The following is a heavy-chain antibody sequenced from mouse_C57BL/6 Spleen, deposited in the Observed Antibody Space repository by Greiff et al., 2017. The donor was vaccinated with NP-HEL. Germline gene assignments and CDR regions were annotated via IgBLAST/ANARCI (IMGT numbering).Heavy chain of an antibody. J-gene: IGHJ2*01. CDR2: IDPSDSYT. CDR1: GYTFTSYW. D-gene: IGHD1-1*01. CDR3: ARYYYGSSYFDY. Sequence: QVQLQQSGAELVMPGASVKLSCKASGYTFTSYWMHWVKQRPGQGLEWIGEIDPSDSYTNYNQKFKGKSTLTVDKSSSTSYMQLRSLTSEDSAVYYCARYYYGSSYFDYWGQGTTLTVSS. V-gene: IGHV1-69*01.